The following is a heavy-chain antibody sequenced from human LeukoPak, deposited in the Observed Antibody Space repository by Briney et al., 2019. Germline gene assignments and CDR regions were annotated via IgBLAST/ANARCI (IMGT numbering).Heavy chain of an antibody. V-gene: IGHV1-2*06. CDR2: ISPNSGGT. Sequence: ASVKVSCKASGYTFSDYYLHWVRLAPGQGPEWMGRISPNSGGTDYAQKFQGKVTMTRDASISTVYMDLNRLRSDDTAIYYCARQLETTSWFDYWGQGTLVIVSS. D-gene: IGHD2-2*01. CDR3: ARQLETTSWFDY. CDR1: GYTFSDYY. J-gene: IGHJ4*02.